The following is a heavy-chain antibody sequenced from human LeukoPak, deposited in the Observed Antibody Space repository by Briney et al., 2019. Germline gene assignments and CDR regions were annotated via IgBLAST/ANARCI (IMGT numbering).Heavy chain of an antibody. CDR2: INPHSGVT. CDR1: GYTFTDYY. Sequence: GASVKVSCKASGYTFTDYYIHWVRQAPGQGLEWMGWINPHSGVTNYAQKFQDRVPMTRDTSISTAYMEVRRLRSDDTAVYYCARDPIIDGFDVWGQGTMVTVSS. CDR3: ARDPIIDGFDV. J-gene: IGHJ3*01. V-gene: IGHV1-2*02.